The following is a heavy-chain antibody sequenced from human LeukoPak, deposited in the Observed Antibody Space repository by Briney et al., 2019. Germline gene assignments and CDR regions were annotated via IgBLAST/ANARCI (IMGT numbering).Heavy chain of an antibody. CDR1: GYTFTAYY. D-gene: IGHD3-10*01. V-gene: IGHV1-2*02. Sequence: ASVKDSCKASGYTFTAYYIHWVRQAPGQGLEWMGWINPNSGGTNYAQRFQGRVTMTRDTSITTAYMELSRLRSDDTAVYYCASPWGRWFGELIWYFDLWGRNTLVPVSS. J-gene: IGHJ2*01. CDR2: INPNSGGT. CDR3: ASPWGRWFGELIWYFDL.